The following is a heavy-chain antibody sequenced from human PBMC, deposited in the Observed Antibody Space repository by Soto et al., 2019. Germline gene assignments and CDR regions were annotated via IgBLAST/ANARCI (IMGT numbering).Heavy chain of an antibody. Sequence: ASVEVSWKASGYTFTSYGISWVRQAHGQGLEWMGWISAYNGNTNYAQKLQGRVTMTADTSTSTAYMELRSLRSDDTAVYYCAKDYYGSGSYSPENWFDPWGQGTLVTVSS. D-gene: IGHD3-10*01. CDR3: AKDYYGSGSYSPENWFDP. V-gene: IGHV1-18*01. CDR1: GYTFTSYG. CDR2: ISAYNGNT. J-gene: IGHJ5*02.